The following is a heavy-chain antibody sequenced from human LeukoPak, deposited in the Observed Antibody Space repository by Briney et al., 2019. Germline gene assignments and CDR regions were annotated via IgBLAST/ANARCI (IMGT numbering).Heavy chain of an antibody. Sequence: ASVKVSCKSSGGTFSSYAISWVRQAPGQGLEGMGRIIPILGVANYAQRFQGRVTITADESTSTAYMELSSLRSEDTAVYYCARVGIGWFMLDYWGQGTLVTVSS. CDR3: ARVGIGWFMLDY. CDR1: GGTFSSYA. V-gene: IGHV1-69*04. J-gene: IGHJ4*02. CDR2: IIPILGVA. D-gene: IGHD6-19*01.